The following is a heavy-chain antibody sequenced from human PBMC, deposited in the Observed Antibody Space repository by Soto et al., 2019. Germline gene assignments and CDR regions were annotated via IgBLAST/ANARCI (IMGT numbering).Heavy chain of an antibody. Sequence: PSETLSLTCTVSGGSISSYYWSWIRQPPGKGLEWIGYIYYSGSTNYNPSLKSRVTISVDTSKNQFSLKLSSVTAADTAVYYCARTRYYDFWSGYYEVGYDYWGQGTLVTVSS. V-gene: IGHV4-59*08. CDR3: ARTRYYDFWSGYYEVGYDY. CDR1: GGSISSYY. CDR2: IYYSGST. J-gene: IGHJ4*02. D-gene: IGHD3-3*01.